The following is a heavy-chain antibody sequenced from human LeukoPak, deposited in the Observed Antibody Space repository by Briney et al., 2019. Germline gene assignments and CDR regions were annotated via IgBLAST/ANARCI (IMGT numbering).Heavy chain of an antibody. CDR3: ARLGQSAFDI. J-gene: IGHJ3*02. CDR1: GGSISSSSYY. Sequence: SETLSLTCTVSGGSISSSSYYWGWIRQPPGKGLEWIGSIYCSGSTYYNPSLKSRVTISVDTSKNQFSLKLSSVTAADAAVYYCARLGQSAFDIWGQGTMVTVSS. V-gene: IGHV4-39*01. CDR2: IYCSGST.